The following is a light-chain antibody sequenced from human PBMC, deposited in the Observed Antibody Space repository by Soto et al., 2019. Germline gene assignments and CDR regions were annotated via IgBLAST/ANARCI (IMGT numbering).Light chain of an antibody. CDR2: GAS. Sequence: EIVMTQSPATLSVSPGERATLSCRASQSVSSNLAWYQQKPGQAPRLLIYGASTRATGITARFSGSGSGTEFTLTISSLQSEDFEVYYCKQYNKWPPWTFGQGTKVEIK. CDR3: KQYNKWPPWT. J-gene: IGKJ1*01. CDR1: QSVSSN. V-gene: IGKV3-15*01.